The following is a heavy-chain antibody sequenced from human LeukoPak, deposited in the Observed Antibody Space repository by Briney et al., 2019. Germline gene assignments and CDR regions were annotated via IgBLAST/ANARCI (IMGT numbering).Heavy chain of an antibody. D-gene: IGHD1-1*01. V-gene: IGHV4-59*01. J-gene: IGHJ4*02. CDR3: ARLPLRYNYVDY. CDR1: GGSISSYY. CDR2: IYYSGTT. Sequence: PSETLSLTCTVSGGSISSYYWSWIRQPPGKGQEWIGYIYYSGTTDYNPSLKSRVTISIDTSKRQFSLKLNSVTAADTAVYYCARLPLRYNYVDYWGQGTLVTVSS.